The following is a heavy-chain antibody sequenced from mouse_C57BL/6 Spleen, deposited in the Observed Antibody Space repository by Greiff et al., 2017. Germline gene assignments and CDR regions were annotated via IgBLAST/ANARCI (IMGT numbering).Heavy chain of an antibody. Sequence: LVESGAELVKPGASVKISCKASGYAFSSYWMNWVKQRPGKGLEWIGQIYPGDGDTNYNGKFKGKATLTADKSSSTAYMQLSSLTSEDSAVYFCARGDYYGKDAMDYWGQGTSVTVSS. CDR3: ARGDYYGKDAMDY. CDR1: GYAFSSYW. V-gene: IGHV1-80*01. J-gene: IGHJ4*01. D-gene: IGHD1-1*01. CDR2: IYPGDGDT.